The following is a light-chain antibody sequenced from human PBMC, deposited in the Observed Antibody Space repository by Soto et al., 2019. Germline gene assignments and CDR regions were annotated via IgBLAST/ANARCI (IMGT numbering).Light chain of an antibody. V-gene: IGLV2-14*01. CDR2: EVS. J-gene: IGLJ1*01. CDR1: SSDVGGYNY. CDR3: SSYRSSTTLEV. Sequence: QSALTQPASVSGSPGQSITISCTGTSSDVGGYNYVSWYQQHPGKAPKLMIFEVSNRPSGVSNRFSGSKSGNTASLTISGLQAEDEADYYCSSYRSSTTLEVFGTGTKVNVL.